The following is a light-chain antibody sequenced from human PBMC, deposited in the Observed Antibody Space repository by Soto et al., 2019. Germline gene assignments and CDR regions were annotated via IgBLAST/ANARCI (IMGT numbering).Light chain of an antibody. V-gene: IGLV2-8*01. CDR1: SSDVGAYNY. CDR3: SSDAASNNLV. Sequence: QSVLTQPPSASGSPGQSVTISCTGTSSDVGAYNYVSWYQQHPGKAPKLMIFEVSKRPPGVPDRFSGSKSGYTASLTVSGLQAEDEADYFCSSDAASNNLVFGGGTKLTVL. CDR2: EVS. J-gene: IGLJ3*02.